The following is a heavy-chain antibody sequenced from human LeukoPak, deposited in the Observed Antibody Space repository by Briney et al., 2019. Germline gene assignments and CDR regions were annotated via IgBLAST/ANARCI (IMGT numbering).Heavy chain of an antibody. CDR2: INGDGSST. V-gene: IGHV3-74*01. Sequence: GGSLRLSCAASGFTFSSYWMHWVRQDPGKGLVWVSRINGDGSSTTYADSVKGRFTISRDNAKNTLYLQMNGLRAEDTAVYYCARDLVVTSAYWGQGTLVTVAS. D-gene: IGHD2-2*01. J-gene: IGHJ4*02. CDR1: GFTFSSYW. CDR3: ARDLVVTSAY.